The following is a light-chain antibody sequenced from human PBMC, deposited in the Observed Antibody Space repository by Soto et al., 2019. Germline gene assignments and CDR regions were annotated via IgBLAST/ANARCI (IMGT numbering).Light chain of an antibody. CDR2: DAS. J-gene: IGKJ1*01. CDR3: QQSYSTPHT. V-gene: IGKV3-11*01. Sequence: IVLTQSPSTLSLSPGERATLSCRASQSVSSYLAWYQQKPGQAPRLLIYDASNRATGIPARFSGSGSGTEFTLTINSLQAEDCAVYYCQQSYSTPHTFGQGTKVDIK. CDR1: QSVSSY.